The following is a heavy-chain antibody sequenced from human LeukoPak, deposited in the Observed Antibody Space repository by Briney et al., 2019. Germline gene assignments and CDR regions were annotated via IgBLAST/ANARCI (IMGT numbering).Heavy chain of an antibody. CDR1: GYTFTTYY. D-gene: IGHD3-22*01. J-gene: IGHJ4*02. CDR2: INPRGGTT. CDR3: ARPYDISASYYDY. V-gene: IGHV1-46*01. Sequence: ASVKVSCKASGYTFTTYYIHWVRQAPGQGLEWMGIINPRGGTTTYAQKFQGRVTMTRDTSTSTVYMELNSLRSEDTAVYYCARPYDISASYYDYWGQGTLVTVSS.